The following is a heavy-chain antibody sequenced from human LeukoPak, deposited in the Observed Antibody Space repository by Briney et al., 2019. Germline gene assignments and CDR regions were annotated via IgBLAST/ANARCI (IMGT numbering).Heavy chain of an antibody. J-gene: IGHJ4*02. CDR2: IYYSGNT. D-gene: IGHD3/OR15-3a*01. CDR3: ARQTGSGLFILP. Sequence: PGGSLRLSCAASGFTFSSYWMNWVRQAPGKGPEWIGSIYYSGNTYYNASLKSQVSISIDTSKNRFSLKLTSVTAADTAVYYCARQTGSGLFILPGGQGTLVTVSS. CDR1: GFTFSSYW. V-gene: IGHV4-39*01.